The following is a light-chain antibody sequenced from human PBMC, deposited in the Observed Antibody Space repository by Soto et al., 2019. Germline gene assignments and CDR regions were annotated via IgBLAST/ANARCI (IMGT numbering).Light chain of an antibody. CDR3: QQYNNWPLP. J-gene: IGKJ4*01. CDR2: AAS. Sequence: EIVFSQSPDTLSLSPGERATLSCRASQSLSSAYLVWYQQKPGQAPRLLMFAASSRATGTPDRFSGSGSGTEFTLTISSLQSEDFAVYYCQQYNNWPLPFGGGTKVDTK. CDR1: QSLSSAY. V-gene: IGKV3D-15*01.